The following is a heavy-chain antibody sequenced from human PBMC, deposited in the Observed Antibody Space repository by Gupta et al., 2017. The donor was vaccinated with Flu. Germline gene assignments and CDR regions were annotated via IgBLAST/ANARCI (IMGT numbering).Heavy chain of an antibody. V-gene: IGHV3-66*02. D-gene: IGHD3-10*01. Sequence: EVQLVESGGGLVQPGGSLRLSCAASGFTVSSNYMSWVRQAPGKGLEWVSVIYSGGSTYYADSVKGRFTISRDKSKNTLYLQMNRLRAEDTAVYYGARAGAGGAFDIWGQGTMVTVSS. J-gene: IGHJ3*02. CDR1: GFTVSSNY. CDR3: ARAGAGGAFDI. CDR2: IYSGGST.